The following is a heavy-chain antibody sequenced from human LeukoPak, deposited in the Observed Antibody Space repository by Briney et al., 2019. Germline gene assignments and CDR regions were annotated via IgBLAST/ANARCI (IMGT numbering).Heavy chain of an antibody. J-gene: IGHJ6*03. D-gene: IGHD5-12*01. CDR1: GFTFSSYW. V-gene: IGHV3-23*01. CDR3: ARRYSGYDYYYYYMDV. CDR2: ISGSGGST. Sequence: PGGSLRLSCAASGFTFSSYWMSWVRQAPGKGLEWVSAISGSGGSTYYADSVKGRFTISRDNSKNTLYLQMNSLRAEDTAVYYCARRYSGYDYYYYYMDVWGKGTTVTVSS.